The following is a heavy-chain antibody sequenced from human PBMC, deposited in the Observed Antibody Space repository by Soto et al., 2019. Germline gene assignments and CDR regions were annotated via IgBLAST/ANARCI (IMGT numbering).Heavy chain of an antibody. Sequence: EVQLVESGGGLVQPGGSLRLSCAVSGFTISTHWMHWVRQGPGEGLVWVSRVDASGTGTSYAESVRGRFTISRDTAKNTVYLQMDNLRPEDTAVYYCGTVFEYWGQGTPVNVSS. D-gene: IGHD4-4*01. CDR2: VDASGTGT. J-gene: IGHJ4*02. CDR3: GTVFEY. V-gene: IGHV3-74*01. CDR1: GFTISTHW.